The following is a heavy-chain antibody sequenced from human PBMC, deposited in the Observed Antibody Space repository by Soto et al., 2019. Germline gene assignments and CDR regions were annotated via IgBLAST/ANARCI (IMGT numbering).Heavy chain of an antibody. Sequence: GGSLRLSCAASGFTVSSNYMSWVRQAPGKGLEWVSVIYSGGSTYYADSVKGRFTISRHNSKNTLYVQMNSLRAEDTAVYYCARGGYYYDSSGYYDYWGQGTLVTVSS. D-gene: IGHD3-22*01. V-gene: IGHV3-53*04. CDR2: IYSGGST. CDR3: ARGGYYYDSSGYYDY. J-gene: IGHJ4*02. CDR1: GFTVSSNY.